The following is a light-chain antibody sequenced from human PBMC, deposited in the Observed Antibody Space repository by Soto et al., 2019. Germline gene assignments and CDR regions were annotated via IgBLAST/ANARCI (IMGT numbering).Light chain of an antibody. CDR2: EVT. V-gene: IGLV2-14*01. Sequence: QSVLTQPASVSGSPGQSITISCSGTSSDVGSYSHVAWYQQFPGKTPKLIIYEVTYRPSGVSHRFSASKSGNTASLTISGLQAGDDSYYKCISYTGIGMSYVFGTGTKVTVL. J-gene: IGLJ1*01. CDR1: SSDVGSYSH. CDR3: ISYTGIGMSYV.